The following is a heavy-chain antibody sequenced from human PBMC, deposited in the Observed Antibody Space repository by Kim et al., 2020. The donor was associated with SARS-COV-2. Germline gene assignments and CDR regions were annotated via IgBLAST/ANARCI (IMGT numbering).Heavy chain of an antibody. Sequence: DSVKCRLTKSRDNSKNTLYLQMTSLRAEYTAVYYCAKQWAVAGQMGYWGQGTLVTVSS. V-gene: IGHV3-30*02. CDR3: AKQWAVAGQMGY. J-gene: IGHJ4*02. D-gene: IGHD6-19*01.